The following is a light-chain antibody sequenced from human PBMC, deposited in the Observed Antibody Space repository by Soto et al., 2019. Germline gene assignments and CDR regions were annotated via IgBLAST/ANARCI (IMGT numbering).Light chain of an antibody. V-gene: IGKV1-12*01. CDR1: QDINSR. CDR3: LQVANFPRT. J-gene: IGKJ1*01. Sequence: DIQMTQSPSSVSASVGDTVTITRRAGQDINSRLAWFQQQPGRPPKYVIQAATMLQSGFPSRFAGSGSGRDFTLTIHTLQPEDSATYYCLQVANFPRTFGQGTKVDIK. CDR2: AAT.